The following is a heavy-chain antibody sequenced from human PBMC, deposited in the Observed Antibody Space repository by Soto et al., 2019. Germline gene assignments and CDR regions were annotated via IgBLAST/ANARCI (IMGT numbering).Heavy chain of an antibody. J-gene: IGHJ6*03. D-gene: IGHD3-3*01. CDR1: GFTFSSYA. CDR2: ISGSGGST. CDR3: AKSWSGYLYYYYYMDV. Sequence: EVQLLESGGGLVQPGGSLRLSCAASGFTFSSYAMSWVRQAPGKGLEWGSAISGSGGSTYYADSVKGRFTISRDNSKNTLYLQMNSLRAEDTAVYYCAKSWSGYLYYYYYMDVWGKGTTVTVSS. V-gene: IGHV3-23*01.